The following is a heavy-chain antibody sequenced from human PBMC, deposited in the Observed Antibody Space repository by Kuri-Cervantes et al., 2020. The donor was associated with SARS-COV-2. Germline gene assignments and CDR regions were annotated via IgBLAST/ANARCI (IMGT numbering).Heavy chain of an antibody. CDR3: ARQMMSSITIFGVVITRNWFDP. CDR2: IYYSGST. Sequence: GSLRLSCTVSGGSISGSSYYWDWIRQPPGKGLEWIGSIYYSGSTYYSPSLKSRVTISVDTSKNQFSLKLSSVTAADTAVYYCARQMMSSITIFGVVITRNWFDPWGQGTLVTVSS. CDR1: GGSISGSSYY. D-gene: IGHD3-3*01. V-gene: IGHV4-39*01. J-gene: IGHJ5*02.